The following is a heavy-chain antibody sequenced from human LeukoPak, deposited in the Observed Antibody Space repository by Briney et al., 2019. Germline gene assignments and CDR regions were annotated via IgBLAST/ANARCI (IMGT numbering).Heavy chain of an antibody. CDR1: GGSFSGYY. J-gene: IGHJ5*02. CDR2: INHSGGT. CDR3: ARGDLAVAGTGWFDP. D-gene: IGHD6-19*01. V-gene: IGHV4-34*01. Sequence: PSETLSLTCAVYGGSFSGYYWSWIRQPPGKGLEWIGEINHSGGTNYNPSLKSRVTISVDTSKNQFSLKLSSVTAADTAVYYCARGDLAVAGTGWFDPWGQGTLVTVSS.